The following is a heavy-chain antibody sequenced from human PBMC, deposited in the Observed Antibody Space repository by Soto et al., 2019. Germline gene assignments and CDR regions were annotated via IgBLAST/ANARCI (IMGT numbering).Heavy chain of an antibody. CDR2: IYSEGTT. CDR1: GITVSGIY. V-gene: IGHV3-53*02. J-gene: IGHJ6*02. D-gene: IGHD5-18*01. Sequence: EVQLVETGGGLIQPGGYLRLSCAVSGITVSGIYMTSVRQAPGRGREGVSVIYSEGTTYNADSVKGRFTTSRDNSKNTLYLQMNSLRAEDTAVYYCARGPLGYSYGLYYNYGMDVWGQGTTVTVSS. CDR3: ARGPLGYSYGLYYNYGMDV.